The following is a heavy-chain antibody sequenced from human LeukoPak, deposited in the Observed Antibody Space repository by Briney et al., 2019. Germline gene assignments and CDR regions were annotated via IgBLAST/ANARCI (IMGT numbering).Heavy chain of an antibody. CDR2: ISYDGTNK. CDR3: ARDPAYSSLFDY. V-gene: IGHV3-30*04. CDR1: GFTFGYYA. J-gene: IGHJ4*02. D-gene: IGHD6-19*01. Sequence: PGGSLRLSCATSGFTFGYYAMHWVRQAPGKGLEWVAFISYDGTNKYADSVKGRFTISRGNSKNTLYLQMNSLRGEDTAVYYCARDPAYSSLFDYWGQGTLVTVSS.